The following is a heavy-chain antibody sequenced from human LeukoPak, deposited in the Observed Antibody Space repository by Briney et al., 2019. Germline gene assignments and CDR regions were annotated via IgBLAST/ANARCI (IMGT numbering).Heavy chain of an antibody. CDR3: ARAGPGEQLFWHYYYMDV. D-gene: IGHD6-13*01. CDR2: ISAYNGNT. J-gene: IGHJ6*03. CDR1: GYTFTSYG. Sequence: GASVKVSCKASGYTFTSYGISWVRQAPGQGLEWMGWISAYNGNTNYAQKLQGRVTMTTDTSTSTAYMELRSLRSDDTAVYYCARAGPGEQLFWHYYYMDVWGKGTTVTVSS. V-gene: IGHV1-18*01.